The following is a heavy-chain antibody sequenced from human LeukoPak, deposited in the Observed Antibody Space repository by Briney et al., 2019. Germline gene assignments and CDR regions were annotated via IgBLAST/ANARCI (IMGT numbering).Heavy chain of an antibody. CDR3: ARALTTLTYEGY. J-gene: IGHJ4*02. D-gene: IGHD1-1*01. V-gene: IGHV3-74*01. Sequence: GRSLRLSCAASGFTFSSYAMHWVRQAPGKGLVWVSRITNDGSSTTYADSVKGRFTVSRDNAKDSLYLQMNSLRAEDTAVYYCARALTTLTYEGYWGQGTLVTVSS. CDR1: GFTFSSYA. CDR2: ITNDGSST.